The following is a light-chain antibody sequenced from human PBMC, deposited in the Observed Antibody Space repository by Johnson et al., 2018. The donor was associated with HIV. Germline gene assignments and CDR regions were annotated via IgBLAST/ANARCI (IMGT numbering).Light chain of an antibody. CDR3: GTWDSGLSGGLYL. CDR1: SSNIGSNY. Sequence: QSVLTQPPSVSAAPGQKVTISCSGSSSNIGSNYVSWYQQLPGTAPKLLIYDNDKRPSGIPDGFSGSKSGTSATLGIPGLQPGDEADYYCGTWDSGLSGGLYLFGPGTKVTVL. J-gene: IGLJ1*01. CDR2: DND. V-gene: IGLV1-51*01.